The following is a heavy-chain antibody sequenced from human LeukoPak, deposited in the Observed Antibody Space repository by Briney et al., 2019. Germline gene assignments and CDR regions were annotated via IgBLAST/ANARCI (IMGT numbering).Heavy chain of an antibody. J-gene: IGHJ6*02. V-gene: IGHV4-34*01. D-gene: IGHD1-1*01. CDR3: ARGTGTPVYYQYGLDV. CDR2: INHSGST. CDR1: GGSFSGNY. Sequence: KPSETLSLTCAVYGGSFSGNYWSWIRQPPGKGLEWIGEINHSGSTNYNPSLKSRVTISVDTSKNQFSLKLNSVTAADTAVYYCARGTGTPVYYQYGLDVWGQGTTVTVSS.